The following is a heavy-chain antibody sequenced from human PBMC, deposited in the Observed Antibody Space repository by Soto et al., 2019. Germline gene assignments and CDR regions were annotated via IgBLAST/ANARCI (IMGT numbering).Heavy chain of an antibody. CDR2: ISSTTNDI. V-gene: IGHV3-21*06. Sequence: PGGSLRLSCAASGFTITRYSINLVRQAPGKGLECVSSISSTTNDIYYGDSMKGRFTISRDNAKSSLYLQMNSLRPEDTAVYYCVKVSRFYDILTGYYTTNFSDPCGQGTLVTVSS. CDR1: GFTITRYS. CDR3: VKVSRFYDILTGYYTTNFSDP. J-gene: IGHJ5*02. D-gene: IGHD3-9*01.